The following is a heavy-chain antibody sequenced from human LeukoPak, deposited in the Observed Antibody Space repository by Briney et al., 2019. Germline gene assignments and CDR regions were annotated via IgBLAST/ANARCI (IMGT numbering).Heavy chain of an antibody. V-gene: IGHV1-18*01. CDR1: GYTFTSYG. CDR2: IIAYNGNT. D-gene: IGHD2-2*01. Sequence: ASVKVSCKASGYTFTSYGISWVRQAPEQRPERMGWIIAYNGNTNYAQELQGRVTMTRNTSISTAYMELSRLRSEDKAVYYCARYRRGYCSSTSCYGKYPYYYYYYMDVWGKGTTVTISS. CDR3: ARYRRGYCSSTSCYGKYPYYYYYYMDV. J-gene: IGHJ6*03.